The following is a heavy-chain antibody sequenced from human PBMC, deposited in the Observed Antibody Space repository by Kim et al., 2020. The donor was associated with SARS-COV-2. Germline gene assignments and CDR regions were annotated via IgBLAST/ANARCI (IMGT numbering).Heavy chain of an antibody. CDR2: INPGDSDT. D-gene: IGHD3-10*01. Sequence: GESLKISCKGSGYSFTSYWIGWVRQMPGKGLEWMGIINPGDSDTRYSPSFQGQVTISADKSISTAYLQWSSLKASDTAMYYCARHRFGFASYFYYYYMDVWGKGTTVTVSS. J-gene: IGHJ6*03. V-gene: IGHV5-51*01. CDR3: ARHRFGFASYFYYYYMDV. CDR1: GYSFTSYW.